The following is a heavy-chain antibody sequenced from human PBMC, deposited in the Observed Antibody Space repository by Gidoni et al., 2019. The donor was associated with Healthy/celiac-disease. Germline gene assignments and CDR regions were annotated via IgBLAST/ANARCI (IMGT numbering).Heavy chain of an antibody. D-gene: IGHD4-4*01. CDR1: GGSVSSGSYY. CDR3: AGMTTVIYHWYFDL. V-gene: IGHV4-61*01. CDR2: IYYSGST. J-gene: IGHJ2*01. Sequence: QVQLQESGPGLVKPSETLSLTCTVSGGSVSSGSYYWSWIRQPPGKGLEWIGYIYYSGSTNYNPSLKSRVTISVDTSKNQFSLKLSSVTAADTAVYYCAGMTTVIYHWYFDLWGRGTLVTVSS.